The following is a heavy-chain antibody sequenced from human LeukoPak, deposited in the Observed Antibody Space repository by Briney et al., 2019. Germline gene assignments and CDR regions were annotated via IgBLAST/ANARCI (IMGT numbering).Heavy chain of an antibody. V-gene: IGHV3-30-3*01. CDR1: GFTFRGYA. J-gene: IGHJ5*02. CDR3: AREANSDNLGHGRWLDP. Sequence: GGSLRLSCAASGFTFRGYAIHWVRQAPGKGLEWVAVISYDGTNEAYADSVKGRFTISRDNSKNTVDLQMNSLRAEDTAVYYCAREANSDNLGHGRWLDPWGQGTLVTVSS. D-gene: IGHD1-26*01. CDR2: ISYDGTNE.